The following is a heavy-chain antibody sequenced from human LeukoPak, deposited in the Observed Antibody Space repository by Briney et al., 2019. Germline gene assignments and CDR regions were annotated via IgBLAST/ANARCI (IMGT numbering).Heavy chain of an antibody. V-gene: IGHV3-7*01. D-gene: IGHD2-2*01. CDR1: GFIFSTYW. CDR3: ARVRCSSNSCFPDY. J-gene: IGHJ4*02. Sequence: QPGGSLRLSCAASGFIFSTYWMSWVRQAPGKGLEWVANIKQDGSDKYYVDSVKGRFTISRDNAKNSLFLQMNSLRAEDTAVYYCARVRCSSNSCFPDYWGQGTLVTVSS. CDR2: IKQDGSDK.